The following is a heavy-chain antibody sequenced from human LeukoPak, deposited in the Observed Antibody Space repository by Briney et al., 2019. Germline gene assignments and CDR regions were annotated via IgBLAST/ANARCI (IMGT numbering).Heavy chain of an antibody. CDR3: ARSSGIAAAGTLYGMDV. Sequence: ASVKVSCKASGCTFTSYGISWVRQAPGQGLEWMGWISAYNGNTNYAQKLQGRVTMTTDTSTSTAYMELRSLRSDDTAVYYCARSSGIAAAGTLYGMDVWGQGTTVTVSS. D-gene: IGHD6-13*01. J-gene: IGHJ6*02. CDR2: ISAYNGNT. V-gene: IGHV1-18*01. CDR1: GCTFTSYG.